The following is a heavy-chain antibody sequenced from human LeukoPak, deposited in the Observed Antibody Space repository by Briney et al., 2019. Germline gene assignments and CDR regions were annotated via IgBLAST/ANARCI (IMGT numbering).Heavy chain of an antibody. CDR3: ASPTVAGTPYFDY. V-gene: IGHV3-30*04. CDR1: GFTFSSYA. CDR2: ISYDGSNK. J-gene: IGHJ4*02. D-gene: IGHD6-19*01. Sequence: GGSLRLSCAASGFTFSSYAMHWVRQAPGKGLEWVAVISYDGSNKYYAESVKGRFTISRDNSKNTLYLQMNSLRAEDTAVYYCASPTVAGTPYFDYWGQGTLVTVSS.